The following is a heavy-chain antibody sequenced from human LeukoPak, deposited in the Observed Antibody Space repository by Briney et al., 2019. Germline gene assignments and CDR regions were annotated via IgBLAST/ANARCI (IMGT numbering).Heavy chain of an antibody. V-gene: IGHV4-31*03. CDR2: IYYSGST. D-gene: IGHD6-13*01. J-gene: IGHJ4*02. CDR1: GGSISSGGYY. CDR3: ARVGSSWPHYYFDY. Sequence: SETLSLTCTVSGGSISSGGYYWSWIRQHPGKGLEWIGYIYYSGSTYYNPSHKSRVTISVDTSKNQFSLKLSSVTAADTAVYYCARVGSSWPHYYFDYWGQGTLVTVSS.